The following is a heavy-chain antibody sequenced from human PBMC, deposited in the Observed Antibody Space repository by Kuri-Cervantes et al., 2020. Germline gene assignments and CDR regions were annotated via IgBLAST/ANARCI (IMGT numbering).Heavy chain of an antibody. CDR1: GFTVSSDY. Sequence: GGSLRLSCAASGFTVSSDYMSWVRQAPGKGLEWVSVIYSDGSTYYADSVKGRFTISRDNSKNTVYLQMNSLRAEDTAVYYCAKDFSEDYGSGAYYYYYGMDVWGQGTTVTVSS. CDR3: AKDFSEDYGSGAYYYYYGMDV. CDR2: IYSDGST. D-gene: IGHD3-10*01. J-gene: IGHJ6*02. V-gene: IGHV3-53*05.